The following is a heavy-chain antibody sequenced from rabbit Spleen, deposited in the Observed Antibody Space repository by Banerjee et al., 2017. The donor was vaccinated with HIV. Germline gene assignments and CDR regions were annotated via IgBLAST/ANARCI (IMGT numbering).Heavy chain of an antibody. D-gene: IGHD8-1*01. CDR2: INAATAKP. CDR3: ARDAGRGDYIDGVFNL. Sequence: QSLEESGGGLVQPGASLTLTCTASGFSFSSGHYMCWVRQAPGKGLEWIACINAATAKPVYATWAKGRFTISRTSSTTVTLQMTSLTAADTATYFCARDAGRGDYIDGVFNLWGPGTLVTVS. CDR1: GFSFSSGHY. V-gene: IGHV1S40*01. J-gene: IGHJ4*01.